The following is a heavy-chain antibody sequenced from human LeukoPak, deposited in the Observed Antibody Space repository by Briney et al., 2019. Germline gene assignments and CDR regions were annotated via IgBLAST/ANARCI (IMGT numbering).Heavy chain of an antibody. CDR3: TAPGAPYGDYDVDY. Sequence: GTSVKVSCKASGFTFADYYMHWVRQAPGQGLEWMGWINPDNGGTNYAQKFQGRVTMTRGTSINTAYMELSSLRSDDTAVYYCTAPGAPYGDYDVDYWGQGTLVTVSS. J-gene: IGHJ4*02. D-gene: IGHD4-17*01. CDR2: INPDNGGT. V-gene: IGHV1-2*02. CDR1: GFTFADYY.